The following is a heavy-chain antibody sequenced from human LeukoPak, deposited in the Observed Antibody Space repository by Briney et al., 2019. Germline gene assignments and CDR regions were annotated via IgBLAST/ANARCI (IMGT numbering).Heavy chain of an antibody. CDR1: GYTFTSYA. Sequence: ASVKVCCKASGYTFTSYAMHWVRQAPGQRLEWMGWINAGNGNTKYSQKFQGRVTITRDTSASTAYMELSSLRSEDTAVYYCARVGDSLMGYYGMDVWGQGTTVTVSS. CDR2: INAGNGNT. V-gene: IGHV1-3*01. D-gene: IGHD3-16*01. CDR3: ARVGDSLMGYYGMDV. J-gene: IGHJ6*02.